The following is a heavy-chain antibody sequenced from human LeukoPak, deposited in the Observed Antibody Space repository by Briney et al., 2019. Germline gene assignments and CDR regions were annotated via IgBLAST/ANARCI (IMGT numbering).Heavy chain of an antibody. V-gene: IGHV3-23*01. J-gene: IGHJ4*02. CDR1: GFTFSSYA. D-gene: IGHD1-7*01. CDR2: ISGSGGST. CDR3: ARDLKGTQWSFDY. Sequence: GGSLRLSCAASGFTFSSYAMSWVRQAPGKGLEWVSAISGSGGSTYYADSVKGRFTISRDNSKNTLYLQMNSLRAEDTAVYYCARDLKGTQWSFDYWGQGTLVTVSS.